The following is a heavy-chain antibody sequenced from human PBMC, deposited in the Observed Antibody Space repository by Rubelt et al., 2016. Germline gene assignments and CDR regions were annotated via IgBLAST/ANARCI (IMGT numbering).Heavy chain of an antibody. D-gene: IGHD6-19*01. Sequence: TFSSYAMSWVRQAPGKGLEWVSAISGSGGSTYYADSVKGRFTISRDNSKNTLYLQMNSLRAEDTAVYYCAKGSYSSGWYADAFDIWGQGTMVTVSS. J-gene: IGHJ3*02. CDR2: ISGSGGST. CDR1: TFSSYA. CDR3: AKGSYSSGWYADAFDI. V-gene: IGHV3-23*01.